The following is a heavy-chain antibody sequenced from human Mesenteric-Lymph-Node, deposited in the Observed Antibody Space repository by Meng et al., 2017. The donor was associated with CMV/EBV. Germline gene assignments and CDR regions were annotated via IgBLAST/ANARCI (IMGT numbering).Heavy chain of an antibody. CDR2: ISNSDGTT. D-gene: IGHD2-2*01. V-gene: IGHV3-48*04. CDR1: GFTFSSYW. Sequence: GGSLRLSCAASGFTFSSYWMSWVRQAPGKGLEWVSYISNSDGTTYYADSVKGRFTISRDNDKNSLYLQMNSLRAEDTAVYYCARERGGLCSSTNCQKTFDYWGQGTVVTVSS. J-gene: IGHJ4*02. CDR3: ARERGGLCSSTNCQKTFDY.